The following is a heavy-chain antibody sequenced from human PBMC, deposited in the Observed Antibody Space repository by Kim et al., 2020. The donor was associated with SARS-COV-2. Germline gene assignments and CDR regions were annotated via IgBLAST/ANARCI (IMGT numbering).Heavy chain of an antibody. D-gene: IGHD3-16*01. CDR3: ASQSPRGGY. J-gene: IGHJ4*02. CDR2: IYNGGTT. CDR1: GDSISSFY. Sequence: SETLSLTCLVSGDSISSFYWNWIRQPPGKGLEWIAFIYNGGTTYYNTSLKSRVTISVDTSKNQFSLQLRSVTAAHTAVYYCASQSPRGGYWGQGTLVTVS. V-gene: IGHV4-59*13.